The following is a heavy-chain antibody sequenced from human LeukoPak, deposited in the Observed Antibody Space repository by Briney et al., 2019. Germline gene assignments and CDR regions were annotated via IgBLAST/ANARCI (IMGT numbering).Heavy chain of an antibody. CDR1: GFTFSSYA. D-gene: IGHD4-17*01. V-gene: IGHV3-23*01. CDR2: ISGSGGSA. Sequence: SGGSLRLSCAASGFTFSSYAMSWVRQAPGKGLEWVSAISGSGGSAYYADSVKGRFTISRDNPKNTLYLQMNSLRAEDTAVYYCAKIWSRNYGDSYFDYWGQGTLVTVSS. J-gene: IGHJ4*02. CDR3: AKIWSRNYGDSYFDY.